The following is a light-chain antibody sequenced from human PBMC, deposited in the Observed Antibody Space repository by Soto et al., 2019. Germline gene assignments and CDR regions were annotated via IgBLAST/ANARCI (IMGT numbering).Light chain of an antibody. Sequence: DIQMTQSPSSLSASVGDRVTITCRASQGISTYLAWYQQKPGKVPKLLIYAASTLQSGVPSRFSGSGSGTDFTLTISSLQPEDVATYYCQNDNSAPYTFGQGTKLEIK. V-gene: IGKV1-27*01. CDR1: QGISTY. CDR2: AAS. J-gene: IGKJ2*01. CDR3: QNDNSAPYT.